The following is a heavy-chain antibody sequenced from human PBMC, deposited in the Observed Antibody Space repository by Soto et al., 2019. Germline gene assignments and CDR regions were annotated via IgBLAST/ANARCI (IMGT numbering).Heavy chain of an antibody. D-gene: IGHD3-3*01. CDR3: ARGGRITIFGVVIRDYYYYGMDV. J-gene: IGHJ6*02. V-gene: IGHV1-46*01. Sequence: ASVKVSCKASGYTFTSYYMHWVRQAPGQGLEWMGIINPSGGSTSYAQKFQGRVTMTRDTPTSTVYMELSSLRSEDTAVYYCARGGRITIFGVVIRDYYYYGMDVWGQGTTVTVSS. CDR2: INPSGGST. CDR1: GYTFTSYY.